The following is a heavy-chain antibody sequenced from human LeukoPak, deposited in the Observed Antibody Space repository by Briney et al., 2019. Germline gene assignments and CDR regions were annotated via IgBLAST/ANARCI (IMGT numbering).Heavy chain of an antibody. V-gene: IGHV1-2*02. CDR1: GYTFTGYY. CDR3: ARGGIVATTPFDY. J-gene: IGHJ4*02. D-gene: IGHD5-12*01. CDR2: INPNSGGT. Sequence: ASVKVSCKAPGYTFTGYYMHWVRQAPGQGLEWMGWINPNSGGTNYAQKFQGRVTMTRDTSISTAYMELSRLRSDDTAVYYCARGGIVATTPFDYWGQGTLVTVSS.